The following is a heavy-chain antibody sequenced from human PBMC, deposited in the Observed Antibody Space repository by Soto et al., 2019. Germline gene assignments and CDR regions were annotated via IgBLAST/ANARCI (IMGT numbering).Heavy chain of an antibody. Sequence: QVQLVQSGAEVKKPGSSVKVSCKASGGTFSSYAISWVRQAPGHGLEWMGGIIPSFGTANYAQKFQGRVTITADKSTSTACRELSSLRSEDTAVYYCARVAVAGSYNWFDPWGQGTLVTVSS. CDR3: ARVAVAGSYNWFDP. CDR2: IIPSFGTA. V-gene: IGHV1-69*06. J-gene: IGHJ5*02. CDR1: GGTFSSYA. D-gene: IGHD6-19*01.